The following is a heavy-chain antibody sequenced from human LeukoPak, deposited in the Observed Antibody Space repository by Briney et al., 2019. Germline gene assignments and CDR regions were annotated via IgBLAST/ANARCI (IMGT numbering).Heavy chain of an antibody. J-gene: IGHJ6*03. CDR1: GYSFTSYW. CDR2: IYPGDSDT. D-gene: IGHD6-13*01. V-gene: IGHV5-51*01. CDR3: ARLGEQQLAPLYYYYYYMDV. Sequence: GESLKISCKGSGYSFTSYWIGWVRQMPGKGLEWMGIIYPGDSDTRYSPSFQGQVTISADKSISTAYLQWSSLKASDTAMYYCARLGEQQLAPLYYYYYYMDVWGKGTTVTISS.